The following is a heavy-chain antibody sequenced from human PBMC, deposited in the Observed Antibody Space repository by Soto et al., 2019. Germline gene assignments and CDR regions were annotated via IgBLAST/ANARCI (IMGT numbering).Heavy chain of an antibody. Sequence: PGESLRISCAASGFTFSSYSMNWVRQAPGKWLEWVSSISSSSSYIYYADSVKGRFTISRDNAKNSLYLQMNSLRAEDTAVYYCAREGAGPTGTIYYYYYGMDVWGPGTTVTVSS. D-gene: IGHD1-1*01. V-gene: IGHV3-21*01. J-gene: IGHJ6*02. CDR2: ISSSSSYI. CDR1: GFTFSSYS. CDR3: AREGAGPTGTIYYYYYGMDV.